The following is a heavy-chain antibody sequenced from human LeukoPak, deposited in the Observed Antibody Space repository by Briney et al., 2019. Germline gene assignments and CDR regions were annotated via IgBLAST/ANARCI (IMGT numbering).Heavy chain of an antibody. CDR1: GYTFTSYY. V-gene: IGHV1-46*01. Sequence: ASVKVSCKASGYTFTSYYMHWVRQAPGQGLEWMGIINPSGGSTSYAQKFQGRVTMTRDTSTSTVYMELSSLRPEDTAVYYCARITGGIYCGSTSCSKISGDFDYWGQGTLVTVSS. D-gene: IGHD2-2*01. CDR3: ARITGGIYCGSTSCSKISGDFDY. CDR2: INPSGGST. J-gene: IGHJ4*02.